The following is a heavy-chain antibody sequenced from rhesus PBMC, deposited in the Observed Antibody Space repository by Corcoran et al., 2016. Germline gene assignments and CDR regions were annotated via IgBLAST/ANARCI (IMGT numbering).Heavy chain of an antibody. V-gene: IGHV4-127*01. CDR2: IYGCSGST. Sequence: QVQLQESGPGLVKPSETLSLTCAVSGYSISRGYGRGGTRQPHGKGREWIGQIYGCSGSTYSNPALKRRVTVSKDTSKNQFSLKLSSVTAADAAVYYCARAKLGIGSLDVWGRGVLVTVSS. D-gene: IGHD7-45*01. CDR3: ARAKLGIGSLDV. CDR1: GYSISRGYG. J-gene: IGHJ5-2*02.